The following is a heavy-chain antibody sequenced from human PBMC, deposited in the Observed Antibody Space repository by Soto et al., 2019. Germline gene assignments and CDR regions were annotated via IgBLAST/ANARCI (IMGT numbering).Heavy chain of an antibody. Sequence: EVQLVQSGAEVKKPGESLKISCKGSGYSFTSYWIGWVGQMPGKGLEWMGIIYPGDSDTRYSPSFQGQVTISADKSISTAYLQWSSLKASDTAMYYCARRSWGSGYSYWYFDLWGRGTLVTVSS. CDR1: GYSFTSYW. CDR2: IYPGDSDT. J-gene: IGHJ2*01. V-gene: IGHV5-51*01. D-gene: IGHD3-22*01. CDR3: ARRSWGSGYSYWYFDL.